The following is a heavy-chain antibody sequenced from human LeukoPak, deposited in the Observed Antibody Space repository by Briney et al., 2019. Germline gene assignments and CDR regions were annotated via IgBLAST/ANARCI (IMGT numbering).Heavy chain of an antibody. J-gene: IGHJ4*02. V-gene: IGHV1-69*05. CDR2: IIPIFGTA. CDR3: ARLPRYDFWSGYSTYFDY. D-gene: IGHD3-3*01. Sequence: ASVKVSCKASGGTFSSYAISWVRQAPGQGLEWMGGIIPIFGTANYAQKFQGRVTITTDESTSTAYMDLSSLRSEDTAVYYCARLPRYDFWSGYSTYFDYWGQGTLVTVSS. CDR1: GGTFSSYA.